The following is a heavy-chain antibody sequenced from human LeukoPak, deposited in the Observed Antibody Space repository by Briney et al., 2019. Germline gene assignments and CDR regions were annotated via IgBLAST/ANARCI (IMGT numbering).Heavy chain of an antibody. D-gene: IGHD2-15*01. V-gene: IGHV3-23*01. Sequence: GGSLRLSCAASGFTFSSYAMSWVRQAPGKGLEWVSAIGGGGNGFTTYYGEFMKGRFTISRDNSKNTLYLQMNSLRAEDTAVYYCARDLVRFGGWYDHWGQRTLVTVSS. CDR3: ARDLVRFGGWYDH. J-gene: IGHJ5*02. CDR2: IGGGGNGFTT. CDR1: GFTFSSYA.